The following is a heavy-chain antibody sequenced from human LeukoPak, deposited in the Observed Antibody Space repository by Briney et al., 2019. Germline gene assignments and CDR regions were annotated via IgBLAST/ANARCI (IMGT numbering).Heavy chain of an antibody. CDR3: AKDTYYYDSCFDY. D-gene: IGHD3-22*01. V-gene: IGHV3-23*01. CDR1: GLTFSSYA. J-gene: IGHJ4*02. Sequence: PGGSLRLSCAASGLTFSSYAMSWVRQAPGKGLEWVSAISGSGGSTYYADSVKGRFTISRDNSKNTLYLQMNSLRAEDTAVYYCAKDTYYYDSCFDYWGQETLVTVSS. CDR2: ISGSGGST.